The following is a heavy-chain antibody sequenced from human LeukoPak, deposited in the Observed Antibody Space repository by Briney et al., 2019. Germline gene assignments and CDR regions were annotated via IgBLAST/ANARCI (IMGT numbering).Heavy chain of an antibody. D-gene: IGHD2-21*01. CDR3: AKGATPRNLLWDRFDS. J-gene: IGHJ4*02. CDR2: VGGGDDI. Sequence: GGSLRLSCVASGFTFNIYGMSWVRQAPGKGLEWVSSVGGGDDIHYADSVKGRFTGYRDDAKNTVYLQMNSLRVEDRAIYFCAKGATPRNLLWDRFDSWGQGTLVSVSS. V-gene: IGHV3-23*01. CDR1: GFTFNIYG.